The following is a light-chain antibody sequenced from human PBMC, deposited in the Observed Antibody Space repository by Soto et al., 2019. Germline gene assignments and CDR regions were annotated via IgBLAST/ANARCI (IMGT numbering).Light chain of an antibody. CDR3: CSYAGSSLYV. Sequence: QSVLTQPASVSGSPGQSITISCTGTSSDVGNYNLVSWYQQHPGKDPKLMIYEGSKRPSGVSNRFSGSKSGNTASLTISGLQAEDEADYYCCSYAGSSLYVFGTGTKVTVL. V-gene: IGLV2-23*01. CDR2: EGS. J-gene: IGLJ1*01. CDR1: SSDVGNYNL.